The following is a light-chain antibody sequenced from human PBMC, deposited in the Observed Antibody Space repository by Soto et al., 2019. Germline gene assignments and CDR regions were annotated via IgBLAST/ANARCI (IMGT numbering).Light chain of an antibody. Sequence: DIQMTQSPSTLSASVGDRVTITCRASQSISSWLAWYQQKPGKAPKLLIYKASTLQSGVPSWFSGSGSGTEFTLAISSLQPDDSATYDCQQYNDNWTFGQGTKVEIK. CDR3: QQYNDNWT. V-gene: IGKV1-5*03. CDR1: QSISSW. CDR2: KAS. J-gene: IGKJ1*01.